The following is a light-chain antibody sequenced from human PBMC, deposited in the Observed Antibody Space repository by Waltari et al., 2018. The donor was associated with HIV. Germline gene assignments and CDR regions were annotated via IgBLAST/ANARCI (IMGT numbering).Light chain of an antibody. CDR1: SSNIGTRT. Sequence: QSVLTQPPSASGTPGQRVSISCSGSSSNIGTRTVNCFQQLPGTTPTLLIYNNNQRPSGVPDRFSGSKSGTSAALAISGLQSEDEADYYCAAWDDRMNGFYVFGTGTKVTVL. CDR2: NNN. CDR3: AAWDDRMNGFYV. J-gene: IGLJ1*01. V-gene: IGLV1-44*01.